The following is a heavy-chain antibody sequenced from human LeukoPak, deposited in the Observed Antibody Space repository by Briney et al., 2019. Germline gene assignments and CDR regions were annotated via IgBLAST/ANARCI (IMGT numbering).Heavy chain of an antibody. J-gene: IGHJ4*02. Sequence: GRSLRLSCAASGLTFSSYGMHWVRQAPGKGLEWVAVIWYDGSNGFYADSVKGRFTISRDNSKNTLYLQMNSLRVEDTAVYYCAKGRGLEMTTVTYFDYWGQGTLVTVSS. V-gene: IGHV3-33*06. CDR1: GLTFSSYG. CDR2: IWYDGSNG. CDR3: AKGRGLEMTTVTYFDY. D-gene: IGHD4-11*01.